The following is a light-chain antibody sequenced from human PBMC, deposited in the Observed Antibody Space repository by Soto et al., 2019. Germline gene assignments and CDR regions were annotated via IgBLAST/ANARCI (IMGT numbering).Light chain of an antibody. V-gene: IGKV3-20*01. Sequence: ALTQSPGTLSSSPGDRATLSCRASQSVSSNYLAWYQQKPGQAPRLLIYGASSRATGIPDRFSGSGSGTDFTLTIDRLESEDFAVYFCQQHNNWPPVTFGPGTKVDIK. CDR2: GAS. J-gene: IGKJ3*01. CDR1: QSVSSNY. CDR3: QQHNNWPPVT.